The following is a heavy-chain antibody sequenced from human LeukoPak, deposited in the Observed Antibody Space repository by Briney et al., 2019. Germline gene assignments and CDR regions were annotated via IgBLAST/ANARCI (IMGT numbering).Heavy chain of an antibody. J-gene: IGHJ4*02. CDR2: MSGSGTTI. V-gene: IGHV3-11*01. CDR3: VRDVDDYDHHRGDS. Sequence: GGSLRLSCAASGFTFSDYYMTWIRQAPGKGLEWISYMSGSGTTIYYADSVKGRFTISKDNAKNSLYLQMNSLRAEDTAVYYCVRDVDDYDHHRGDSWGQGTLVTVSS. D-gene: IGHD4-17*01. CDR1: GFTFSDYY.